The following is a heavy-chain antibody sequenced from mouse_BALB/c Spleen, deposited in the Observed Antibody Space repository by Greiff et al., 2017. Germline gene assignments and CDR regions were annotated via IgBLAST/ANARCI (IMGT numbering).Heavy chain of an antibody. CDR3: ARGANGNYVRYFDV. Sequence: QVQLQQPGAELVKPGASVKMSCKASGYTFTSYWINWVKQRPGQGLEWIGYINPSTGYTEYNQKFKDKATLTADKSSSTAYMQLSSLTSEDSAVYYCARGANGNYVRYFDVWGAGTTVTVSS. J-gene: IGHJ1*01. CDR2: INPSTGYT. D-gene: IGHD2-1*01. V-gene: IGHV1-55*01. CDR1: GYTFTSYW.